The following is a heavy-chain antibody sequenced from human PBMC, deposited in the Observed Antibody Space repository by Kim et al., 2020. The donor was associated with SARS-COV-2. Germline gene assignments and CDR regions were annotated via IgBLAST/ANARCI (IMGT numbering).Heavy chain of an antibody. V-gene: IGHV4-39*01. J-gene: IGHJ4*02. CDR3: ARHTTSKYYDSSGYSLDY. D-gene: IGHD3-22*01. Sequence: RKSRVTISVDTSKNQFSLKRSSVTAAETAVYYCARHTTSKYYDSSGYSLDYWGQGTLVTVSS.